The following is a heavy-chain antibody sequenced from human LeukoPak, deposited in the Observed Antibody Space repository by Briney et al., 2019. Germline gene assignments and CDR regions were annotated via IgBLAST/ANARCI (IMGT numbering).Heavy chain of an antibody. D-gene: IGHD6-19*01. V-gene: IGHV4-4*07. CDR1: GGSISIYY. Sequence: SETLSLTCTGSGGSISIYYWNWIRQPAGKGLEWIGRIYTNENTFFNPSLKSRVTMSVDTSKNQFSLQLTSVTAADAAVYYCARSSDSSGYYGGGIIDYWGQGTLVTVSS. J-gene: IGHJ4*02. CDR3: ARSSDSSGYYGGGIIDY. CDR2: IYTNENT.